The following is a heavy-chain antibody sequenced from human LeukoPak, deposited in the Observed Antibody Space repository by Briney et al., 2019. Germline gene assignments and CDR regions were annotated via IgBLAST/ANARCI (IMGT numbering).Heavy chain of an antibody. CDR2: IYYSGST. CDR1: GGSISSYY. Sequence: PSETLSLTCTVSGGSISSYYWSWIRQPPGKGLEWIGYIYYSGSTNYNPSLKGRVTISVDTSKNQFSLKLSSVTAADTAVYYCARAPITSVSFDYWGQGTLVTVSS. V-gene: IGHV4-59*01. CDR3: ARAPITSVSFDY. J-gene: IGHJ4*02.